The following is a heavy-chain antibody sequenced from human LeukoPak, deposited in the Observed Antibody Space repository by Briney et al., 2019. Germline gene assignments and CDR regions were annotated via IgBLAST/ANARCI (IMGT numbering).Heavy chain of an antibody. J-gene: IGHJ3*02. CDR1: GFTFSSCA. CDR3: AKGTTVTTPRAFDI. V-gene: IGHV3-23*01. CDR2: ISGSGGST. Sequence: GGSLRLSCAASGFTFSSCAMTWVRQAPGKGLEWVSSISGSGGSTYYADSVKGRFTISRDNSKNTLYLQMNSLRAEDTAAYYCAKGTTVTTPRAFDIWGQGTMVTVSS. D-gene: IGHD4-17*01.